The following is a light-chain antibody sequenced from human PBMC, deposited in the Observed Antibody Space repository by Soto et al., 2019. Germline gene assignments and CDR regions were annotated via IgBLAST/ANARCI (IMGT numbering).Light chain of an antibody. J-gene: IGKJ1*01. V-gene: IGKV3-15*01. CDR1: QSVRGN. CDR2: DAS. CDR3: QQYNNWPRT. Sequence: EIVLTQFPATLSVSPGERATLSCRASQSVRGNLAWYLQRPGQAPILLIYDASTRATGLPARFSGSGSGTEFTLTISSLQSEDFAVYYCQQYNNWPRTFGQGTKVEIK.